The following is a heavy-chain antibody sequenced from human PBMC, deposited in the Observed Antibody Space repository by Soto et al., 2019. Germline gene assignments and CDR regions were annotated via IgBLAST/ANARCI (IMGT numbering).Heavy chain of an antibody. D-gene: IGHD3-9*01. CDR1: GFTFSSYG. Sequence: QVQLVESGGGVVQPGRSLRLSCAASGFTFSSYGMHWVRQAPGKGLEWVAVISYDGSNKYYADSVKGRFTISRDNSKNTLYLQMNSLRAEDTAVYYCAKDHYDISTGDGGYGMDVWGQGTTVTVSS. J-gene: IGHJ6*02. CDR3: AKDHYDISTGDGGYGMDV. V-gene: IGHV3-30*18. CDR2: ISYDGSNK.